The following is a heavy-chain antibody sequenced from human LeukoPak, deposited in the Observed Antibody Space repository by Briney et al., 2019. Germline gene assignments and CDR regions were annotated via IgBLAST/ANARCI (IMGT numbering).Heavy chain of an antibody. CDR2: ISTYYGNT. CDR3: ARVRKWELLFDY. J-gene: IGHJ4*02. CDR1: GYTFTTYG. D-gene: IGHD1-26*01. V-gene: IGHV1-18*01. Sequence: GASVKVSCKASGYTFTTYGIIWVRQAPGQGLEWMGWISTYYGNTNYAQKVQGRVTMTTDTSTSTAYMELRSLRSDDTAVYYCARVRKWELLFDYWGQGTLVTVSS.